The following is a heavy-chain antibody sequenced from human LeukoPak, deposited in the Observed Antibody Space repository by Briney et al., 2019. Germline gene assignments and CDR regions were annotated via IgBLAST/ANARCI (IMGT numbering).Heavy chain of an antibody. CDR3: ARDPGIAVAGAVPDY. J-gene: IGHJ4*02. CDR1: EFSVGSNY. D-gene: IGHD6-19*01. CDR2: IYSGGSA. Sequence: PGGSLRLSCAASEFSVGSNYMTWVRQAPGKGLEWVSLIYSGGSAYYADSVKGRFTISRDNAKNSLYLQMNSLRAEDTAVYYCARDPGIAVAGAVPDYWGQGTLVTVSS. V-gene: IGHV3-66*01.